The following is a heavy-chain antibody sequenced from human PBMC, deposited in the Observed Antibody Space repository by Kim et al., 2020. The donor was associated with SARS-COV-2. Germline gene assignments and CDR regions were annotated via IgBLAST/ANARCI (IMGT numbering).Heavy chain of an antibody. J-gene: IGHJ6*02. Sequence: GGSLRLSCAASGFTFDDYTMHWVRQAPGKGLEWVSLISWDGGSTYYADSVKGRFTISRDNSKNSLYLQMNSLRTEDTALYYCAKDPRSYYGMDVWGQGTTVTVSS. CDR2: ISWDGGST. CDR3: AKDPRSYYGMDV. V-gene: IGHV3-43*01. CDR1: GFTFDDYT.